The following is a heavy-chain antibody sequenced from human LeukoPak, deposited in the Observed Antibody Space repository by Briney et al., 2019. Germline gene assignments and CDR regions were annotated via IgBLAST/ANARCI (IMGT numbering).Heavy chain of an antibody. CDR3: ARAIVVVTAFDY. D-gene: IGHD2-21*02. Sequence: PGGSLRLSCAASGFTFSSYSMNWVRHAPGKGLEWVSSISSSSSYIYYADSVKGRFTISRDNAKNSLYLQMNSLRAEDTAVYYCARAIVVVTAFDYWGQGTLVTVSS. CDR2: ISSSSSYI. CDR1: GFTFSSYS. J-gene: IGHJ4*02. V-gene: IGHV3-21*01.